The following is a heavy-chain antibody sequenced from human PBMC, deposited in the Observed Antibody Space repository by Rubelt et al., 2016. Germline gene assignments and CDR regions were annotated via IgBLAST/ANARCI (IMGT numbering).Heavy chain of an antibody. CDR3: ARARSMVRGVIDY. Sequence: QAPGKGLEWVAVVRFDGTRTYYADSVRGRFTISRDNSKNTLSLQMNSLRAEDTAVYYCARARSMVRGVIDYWGQGTLVTVSS. CDR2: VRFDGTRT. V-gene: IGHV3-30*02. J-gene: IGHJ4*02. D-gene: IGHD3-10*01.